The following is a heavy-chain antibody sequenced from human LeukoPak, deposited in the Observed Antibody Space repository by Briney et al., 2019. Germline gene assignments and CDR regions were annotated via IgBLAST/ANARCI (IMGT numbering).Heavy chain of an antibody. CDR2: INPLSGVT. CDR3: ARGGYSGFDPFDY. J-gene: IGHJ4*02. V-gene: IGHV1-2*02. Sequence: GASVKVSCKASGYTFTGYYMHWVRQAPGQGHEWMGWINPLSGVTNFAQTFLGRVSMSRDTSIRTAYLDMYSLTFDDTAVFYCARGGYSGFDPFDYWGQGTLVTVSS. CDR1: GYTFTGYY. D-gene: IGHD5-12*01.